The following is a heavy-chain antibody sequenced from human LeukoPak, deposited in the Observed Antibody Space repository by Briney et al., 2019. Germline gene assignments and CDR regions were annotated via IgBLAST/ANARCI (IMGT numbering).Heavy chain of an antibody. CDR3: ARGYDSSDYGMDV. Sequence: SETLSLTCAVYGGSFSGYYWSWIRQPPGKGLEWIGEINHSGSTNYNPSLKSRVTISVDTPKNQFSLKLSSVTAADAAVYYCARGYDSSDYGMDVWGQGTTVTVSS. CDR1: GGSFSGYY. J-gene: IGHJ6*02. V-gene: IGHV4-34*01. CDR2: INHSGST. D-gene: IGHD3-22*01.